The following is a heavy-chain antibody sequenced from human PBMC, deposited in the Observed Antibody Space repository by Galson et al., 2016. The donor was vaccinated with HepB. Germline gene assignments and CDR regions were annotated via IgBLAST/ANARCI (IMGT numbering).Heavy chain of an antibody. CDR3: ARPTGATTGATGEACDV. CDR2: IYPQDSDT. Sequence: QSGAEVKKPGESLKISCQGSGYTFTKYWIGWARQRPGEALEWMGVIYPQDSDTRYGPSFQGQVTISADKSISTAYLQWDSLGASDTAMYYGARPTGATTGATGEACDVWGQGTMVTVAS. J-gene: IGHJ3*01. CDR1: GYTFTKYW. V-gene: IGHV5-51*01. D-gene: IGHD1-1*01.